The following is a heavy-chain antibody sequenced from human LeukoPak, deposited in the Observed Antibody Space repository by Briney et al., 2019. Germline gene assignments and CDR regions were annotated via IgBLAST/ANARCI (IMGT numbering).Heavy chain of an antibody. V-gene: IGHV3-23*01. CDR3: AKDIAQGYTFGSIEQDY. Sequence: GGSLRLSCALSGLTFSRYAMSWVRQAPGKGLEWVSAISESGSGTYYADSVKGRFTISRDNSKDTLSLQMNSLRAEDTAVYYCAKDIAQGYTFGSIEQDYWGQGTLVTVSS. D-gene: IGHD5-18*01. CDR2: ISESGSGT. J-gene: IGHJ4*02. CDR1: GLTFSRYA.